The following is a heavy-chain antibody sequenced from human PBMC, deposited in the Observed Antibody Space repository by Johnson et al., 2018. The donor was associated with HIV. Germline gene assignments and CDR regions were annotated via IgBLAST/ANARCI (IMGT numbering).Heavy chain of an antibody. D-gene: IGHD7-27*01. Sequence: QEQLVESGGGVVQPGMSLRLSCAASGLTLSNYPMHWVRQAPGKGLEWVAFIRYDGSNKYYVDSVKGRFTISRDNSKNSLYLQMNSLRAEDTAVYYCARSRGNWGGWAFDIWGQGTMVTVSS. J-gene: IGHJ3*02. CDR3: ARSRGNWGGWAFDI. CDR2: IRYDGSNK. V-gene: IGHV3-33*08. CDR1: GLTLSNYP.